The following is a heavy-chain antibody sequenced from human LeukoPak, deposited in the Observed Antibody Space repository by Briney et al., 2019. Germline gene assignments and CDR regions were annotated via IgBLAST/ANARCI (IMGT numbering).Heavy chain of an antibody. CDR2: IYSGGST. CDR1: GFTFSSYW. V-gene: IGHV3-66*01. D-gene: IGHD5-12*01. J-gene: IGHJ4*02. CDR3: AIRKSGNAIDY. Sequence: GGSLRLSCAVSGFTFSSYWMHWVRQAPGKGLEWVAVIYSGGSTNYADSVKGRFTISRDNSKNTLYLLMNSLRAEDTAVYYCAIRKSGNAIDYWGQGTLVTVSS.